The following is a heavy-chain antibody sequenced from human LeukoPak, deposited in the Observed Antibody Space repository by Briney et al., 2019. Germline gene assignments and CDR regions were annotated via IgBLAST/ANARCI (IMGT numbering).Heavy chain of an antibody. CDR2: IYHSGST. Sequence: PSETLSLTCAVSGYSISSGYYWGWIRQPPGKGLEWIESIYHSGSTYYNPSLKSRVTISVDTSKNQFSLKLSSVTAADTAVYYCAREDRRGVVANWFDPWGQGTLVTVSS. J-gene: IGHJ5*02. CDR1: GYSISSGYY. V-gene: IGHV4-38-2*02. D-gene: IGHD2-15*01. CDR3: AREDRRGVVANWFDP.